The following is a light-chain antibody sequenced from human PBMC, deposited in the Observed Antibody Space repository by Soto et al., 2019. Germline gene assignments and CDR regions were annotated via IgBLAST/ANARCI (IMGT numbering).Light chain of an antibody. CDR1: SSNIGAGYD. Sequence: QAVVTQPPSVSGAPGQRVTIPCTGSSSNIGAGYDVHWYQQLPGTAPKLLIYGNSNRPSGVPDRFSGSKSGTSASLAITGLQAEDEADYYCQSYDSSLVVFGGGTKVTVL. CDR2: GNS. V-gene: IGLV1-40*01. CDR3: QSYDSSLVV. J-gene: IGLJ2*01.